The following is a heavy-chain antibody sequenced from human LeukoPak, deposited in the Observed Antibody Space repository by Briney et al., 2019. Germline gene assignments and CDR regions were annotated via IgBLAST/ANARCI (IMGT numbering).Heavy chain of an antibody. V-gene: IGHV4-59*08. CDR3: ARQSDDLGYFQH. J-gene: IGHJ1*01. Sequence: SETLSPTCTVSGGSISSYYWSWIRQPPGKGLEWIGYIYYRGRTKYNPSLQSRVTISVDTSRNQFSLRLSSVTAADTAVYYCARQSDDLGYFQHWGQGTLVTVSS. D-gene: IGHD3-16*01. CDR2: IYYRGRT. CDR1: GGSISSYY.